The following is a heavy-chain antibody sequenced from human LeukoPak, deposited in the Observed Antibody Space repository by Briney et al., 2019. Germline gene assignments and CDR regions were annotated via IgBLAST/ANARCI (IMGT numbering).Heavy chain of an antibody. D-gene: IGHD2-15*01. CDR1: GFTFSSYA. Sequence: GRSLRLSCAASGFTFSSYAMHWVRQAPGKGLEWVAVISYDGSNKYYADSVKGRFTISRDNFKNTLYLQMNSLRAEDTAVYYCARDSVIGVVVVAATPVSYWGQGTLVTVSS. CDR2: ISYDGSNK. V-gene: IGHV3-30-3*01. CDR3: ARDSVIGVVVVAATPVSY. J-gene: IGHJ4*02.